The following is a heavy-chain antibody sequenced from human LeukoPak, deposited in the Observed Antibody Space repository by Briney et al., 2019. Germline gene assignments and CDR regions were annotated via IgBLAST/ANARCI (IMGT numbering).Heavy chain of an antibody. CDR2: INSDGGTT. Sequence: PGGSLRLSCGASGFTFGTYWMHWVRQAPGKGLVWVSGINSDGGTTTYADSVKGRFTISRDNAKNTLYLQMNSLRDEDTAVYYCARDPYSGSYGDYYYYYMDVWGKGTTVTISS. V-gene: IGHV3-74*01. J-gene: IGHJ6*03. CDR1: GFTFGTYW. CDR3: ARDPYSGSYGDYYYYYMDV. D-gene: IGHD1-26*01.